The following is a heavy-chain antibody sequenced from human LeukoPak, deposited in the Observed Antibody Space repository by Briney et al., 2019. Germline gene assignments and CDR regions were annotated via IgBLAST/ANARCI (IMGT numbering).Heavy chain of an antibody. V-gene: IGHV4-59*08. J-gene: IGHJ4*02. CDR2: IYYSGST. CDR3: ARGYYSGSYGGYFDY. D-gene: IGHD1-26*01. Sequence: SETLSLTCTVSGGSISSYYWSWIRQPPGKGLEWIGYIYYSGSTNYNPSLKSRVTISVDTSKNQFSLKLSSVTAADTAVYYCARGYYSGSYGGYFDYWGQGTLVTVSS. CDR1: GGSISSYY.